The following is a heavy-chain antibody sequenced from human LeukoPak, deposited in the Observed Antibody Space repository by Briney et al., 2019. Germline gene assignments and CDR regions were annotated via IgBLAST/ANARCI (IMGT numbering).Heavy chain of an antibody. CDR1: GFTFGDYA. J-gene: IGHJ6*02. D-gene: IGHD2-15*01. CDR2: IRSEAYGGTT. V-gene: IGHV3-49*04. Sequence: PGRSLRLSCTASGFTFGDYAMSWVRQAPGKGLEWVGFIRSEAYGGTTEYAASVKGRFTISRDDSKSIAYLQMNSLKTEDTAVYYCTREEVVVAATRHYYYYGMDVWGQGTTVTVSS. CDR3: TREEVVVAATRHYYYYGMDV.